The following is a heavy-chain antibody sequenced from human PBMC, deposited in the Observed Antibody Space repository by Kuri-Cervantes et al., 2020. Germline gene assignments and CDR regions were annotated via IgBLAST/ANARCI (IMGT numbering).Heavy chain of an antibody. D-gene: IGHD6-19*01. V-gene: IGHV3-30-3*01. CDR1: GFTFSSYA. CDR2: ISYDGSNK. J-gene: IGHJ4*02. CDR3: AREEQWLVRSPFDY. Sequence: GGSLRLSCAASGFTFSSYAMHWVRQAPGKGLEWVAVISYDGSNKYYADSVKGRFTISRDNSKNTLYLQMNSLRAEDTAVYYCAREEQWLVRSPFDYWGQGTLVTVSS.